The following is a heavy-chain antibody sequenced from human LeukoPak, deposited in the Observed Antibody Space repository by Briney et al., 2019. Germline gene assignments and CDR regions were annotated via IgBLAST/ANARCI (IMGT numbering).Heavy chain of an antibody. CDR1: GYTFTGYY. Sequence: ASVKVSCKASGYTFTGYYMHWVRQAPGQGLEWMGWINPNSGGTNYAQKFQGRVTMTRDTSISTAYMELSRLRSDDTAVYYCARDPTPTMVTGYYYYMDVWGKGTTVTVSS. CDR2: INPNSGGT. D-gene: IGHD5-18*01. CDR3: ARDPTPTMVTGYYYYMDV. J-gene: IGHJ6*03. V-gene: IGHV1-2*02.